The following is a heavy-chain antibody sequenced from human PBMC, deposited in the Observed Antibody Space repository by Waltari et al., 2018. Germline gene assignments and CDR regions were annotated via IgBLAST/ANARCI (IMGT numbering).Heavy chain of an antibody. V-gene: IGHV6-1*01. J-gene: IGHJ5*02. CDR1: GDSADSNSAA. CDR3: AIARGGPYPFDP. D-gene: IGHD3-16*01. CDR2: TYYRSTWYN. Sequence: QVQLQQSGPGLVKPSQTLSLTCAISGDSADSNSAAWNWNRQSPSRGLEWLGRTYYRSTWYNDYAVSVNSRTTNNPHTSKNPLSLQRNSVTPEATAVYYCAIARGGPYPFDPWRPGTLVTVSS.